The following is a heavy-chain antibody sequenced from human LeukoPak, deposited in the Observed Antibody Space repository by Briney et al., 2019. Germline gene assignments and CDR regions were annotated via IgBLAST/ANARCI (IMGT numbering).Heavy chain of an antibody. CDR2: ISSSGSTI. CDR1: GFTFSDYY. V-gene: IGHV3-11*04. CDR3: AKGSGWYYYYYMDV. D-gene: IGHD3-3*01. J-gene: IGHJ6*03. Sequence: GGSLRLSCAASGFTFSDYYMSWIRQAPGKGLEWVSYISSSGSTIYYADSVKGRFTISRDKSKNTLYLQMNSLRAEDTAVYYCAKGSGWYYYYYMDVWGKGTTVTVSS.